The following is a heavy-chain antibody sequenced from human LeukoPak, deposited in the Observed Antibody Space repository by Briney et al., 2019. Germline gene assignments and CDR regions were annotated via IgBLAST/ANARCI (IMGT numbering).Heavy chain of an antibody. CDR3: ARDLAVAGTRTFDY. D-gene: IGHD6-19*01. V-gene: IGHV3-66*01. Sequence: GGSLRLSCAASGFTVSSNYMSWVRQAPGKGLEWVSVIYSGGSTYYADSVKGRFTISRDNSKNTLHLQMNSLRPEDTAVYYCARDLAVAGTRTFDYWGQGTLVTVSS. CDR2: IYSGGST. J-gene: IGHJ4*02. CDR1: GFTVSSNY.